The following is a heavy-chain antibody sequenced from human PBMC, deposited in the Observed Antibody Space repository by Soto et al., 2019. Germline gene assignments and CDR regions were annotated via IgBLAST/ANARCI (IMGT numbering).Heavy chain of an antibody. D-gene: IGHD1-26*01. Sequence: SQTLSLPCAICGDSVSNNGATWNWIRQSPSRGLEWLGRAYYRSRWQYDYAPSVRSRITINPDTSKNQFSLHLSSVTPEDTAVYYCARDPPDFNSGFDSWGQGSLVTVSS. V-gene: IGHV6-1*01. CDR1: GDSVSNNGAT. CDR2: AYYRSRWQY. CDR3: ARDPPDFNSGFDS. J-gene: IGHJ4*02.